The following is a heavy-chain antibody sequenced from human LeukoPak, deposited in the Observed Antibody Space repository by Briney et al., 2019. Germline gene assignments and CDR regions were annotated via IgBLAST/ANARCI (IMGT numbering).Heavy chain of an antibody. Sequence: GRSLRLSCAASEFTFSSYGMHWVRQAPGKGLEWVAVISYDGIYKYYADSVKGRFTISRDNSKNTLYLQMNSLKAEDTAVYYCAKRGGLLWFGESSWYFDYWGQGTLVTVSS. V-gene: IGHV3-30*18. CDR2: ISYDGIYK. D-gene: IGHD3-10*01. CDR3: AKRGGLLWFGESSWYFDY. CDR1: EFTFSSYG. J-gene: IGHJ4*02.